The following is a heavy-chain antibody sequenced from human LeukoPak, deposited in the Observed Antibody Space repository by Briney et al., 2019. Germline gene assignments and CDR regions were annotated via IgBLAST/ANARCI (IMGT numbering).Heavy chain of an antibody. D-gene: IGHD4-17*01. CDR3: ASTGYGVRDY. CDR1: GFTFSIYW. V-gene: IGHV3-30-3*01. CDR2: ISYDGSDK. J-gene: IGHJ4*02. Sequence: GGSLRLSCAAAGFTFSIYWMSWVRQAPGKGLEWVAVISYDGSDKYYADSVKGRFTISRDNSKNTLYLQMNSLRAEDTAVYYCASTGYGVRDYWGQGTLVTVSS.